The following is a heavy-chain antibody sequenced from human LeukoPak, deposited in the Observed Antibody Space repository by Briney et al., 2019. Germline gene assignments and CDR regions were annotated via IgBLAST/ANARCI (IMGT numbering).Heavy chain of an antibody. V-gene: IGHV1-2*02. D-gene: IGHD2-21*01. CDR1: GYTFTGYY. CDR3: ASWAGGNAPVASFDY. J-gene: IGHJ4*02. CDR2: INLNSGDT. Sequence: ASVKVSCKPSGYTFTGYYMHWMRQAPGQGLEWVGWINLNSGDTNYAQKFQGRVTMTRDTSISTAYMELRRLRSDDTAVYYCASWAGGNAPVASFDYWGQRTLVTVSS.